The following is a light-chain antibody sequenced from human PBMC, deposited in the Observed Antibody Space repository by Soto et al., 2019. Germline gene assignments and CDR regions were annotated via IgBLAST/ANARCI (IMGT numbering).Light chain of an antibody. CDR1: QSVSSSY. V-gene: IGKV3-20*01. Sequence: EIVLTQSPGTLSLSPGERATLSCRASQSVSSSYLAWYQQKPGQAPRLLIYGASSRATVIPDRFSGSGSGTDFTLTISRLEPEDFADYYCQQYGSSLFTFGPGTKVDIK. CDR2: GAS. CDR3: QQYGSSLFT. J-gene: IGKJ3*01.